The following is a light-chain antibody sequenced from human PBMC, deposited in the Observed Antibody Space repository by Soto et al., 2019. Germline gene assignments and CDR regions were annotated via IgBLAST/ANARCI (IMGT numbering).Light chain of an antibody. Sequence: QSALTQPRSVSGSPGQSVTISCTGTSSDVGGYYYVSWYQQHPGNAPKLMIYKVSNRPSGVSNRFSGSKSGNTASLTISGLQAEDEADYYCCSYTRSYTWVFGGGTKLTVL. CDR3: CSYTRSYTWV. V-gene: IGLV2-11*01. CDR2: KVS. CDR1: SSDVGGYYY. J-gene: IGLJ3*02.